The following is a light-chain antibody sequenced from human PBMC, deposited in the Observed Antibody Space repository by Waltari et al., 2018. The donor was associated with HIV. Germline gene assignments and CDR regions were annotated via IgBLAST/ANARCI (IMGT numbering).Light chain of an antibody. V-gene: IGKV3-20*01. J-gene: IGKJ5*01. CDR2: GAS. CDR3: QQYGSSPAT. CDR1: QSVSSSY. Sequence: ETVLTPSPGTLSLSPGERAPLSCRASQSVSSSYLAWYQQKPGQAPRLLIYGASSRATGIPDRFSGSGSGTDFTLTISRLEPEDFAVYYCQQYGSSPATFGQGTRLEIK.